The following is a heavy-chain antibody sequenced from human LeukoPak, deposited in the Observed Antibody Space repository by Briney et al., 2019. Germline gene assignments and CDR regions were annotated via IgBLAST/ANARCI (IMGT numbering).Heavy chain of an antibody. CDR3: ARSLLVVPDASGEHDAFDM. Sequence: ASVKVSCKASGYTFTSYGISWVRQAPGQGLEWMGWISAYNGNTNYAQKLQGRVTMTTDTSTSTAYMELRSLTSDDTAAYYCARSLLVVPDASGEHDAFDMWGQGTMVTVSS. V-gene: IGHV1-18*01. CDR1: GYTFTSYG. J-gene: IGHJ3*02. D-gene: IGHD2-8*02. CDR2: ISAYNGNT.